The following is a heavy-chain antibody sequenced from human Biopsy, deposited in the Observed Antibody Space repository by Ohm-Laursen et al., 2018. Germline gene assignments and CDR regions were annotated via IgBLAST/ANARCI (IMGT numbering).Heavy chain of an antibody. CDR1: GGSIGSFF. CDR3: ARVGAGAPSIDYFDY. V-gene: IGHV4-59*01. Sequence: GTLSLTCTVSGGSIGSFFWSWIRQPPGKGLEWIGYIYYSGSTNYNPSLRSRVTISVDRSKNQFSLELSSVTAADTAVYYCARVGAGAPSIDYFDYWGQGALVTVSS. CDR2: IYYSGST. D-gene: IGHD1-26*01. J-gene: IGHJ4*02.